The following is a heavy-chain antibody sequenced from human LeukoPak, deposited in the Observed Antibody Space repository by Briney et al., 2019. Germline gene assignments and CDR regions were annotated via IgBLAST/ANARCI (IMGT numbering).Heavy chain of an antibody. V-gene: IGHV3-30-3*01. J-gene: IGHJ4*02. CDR1: GFTFSSYP. CDR2: VSPDGSKG. Sequence: GRSLRLSCAASGFTFSSYPMHWVRQAPGKGLEWVAAVSPDGSKGYSVDSVKGRFTFSRDNSKNTLYLQMNSLSVEDTAVYYCAREVTQRLDHWGQGTLVTVSS. CDR3: AREVTQRLDH. D-gene: IGHD3-10*01.